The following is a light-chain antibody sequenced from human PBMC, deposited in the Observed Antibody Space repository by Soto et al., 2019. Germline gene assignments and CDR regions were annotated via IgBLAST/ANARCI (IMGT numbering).Light chain of an antibody. V-gene: IGKV3-11*01. J-gene: IGKJ4*01. CDR3: QQRSNGPPLT. CDR2: DAS. Sequence: EIVLTQSPVTLSLSPGERATLSCRASQSVSSYLAWYQQKPGQAPRLLIYDASNRATGIPARFSGSGSGTEFTLTISILEPEDVAAYYCQQRSNGPPLTVGGGTKVEIK. CDR1: QSVSSY.